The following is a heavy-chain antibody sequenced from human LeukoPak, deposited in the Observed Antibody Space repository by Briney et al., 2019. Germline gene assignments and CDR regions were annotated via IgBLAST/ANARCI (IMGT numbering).Heavy chain of an antibody. D-gene: IGHD2-21*01. Sequence: GVSLRLSCAASGLSCSNYARYWLRQAPGKGREGVSAIGGTGGNIFYPDSVKGRFTSARDNSKNTLYLHMSSLRAEDTAIYYCVRDNYSYRLDVWGQGTLVTVSS. V-gene: IGHV3-23*01. CDR1: GLSCSNYA. CDR2: IGGTGGNI. CDR3: VRDNYSYRLDV. J-gene: IGHJ4*02.